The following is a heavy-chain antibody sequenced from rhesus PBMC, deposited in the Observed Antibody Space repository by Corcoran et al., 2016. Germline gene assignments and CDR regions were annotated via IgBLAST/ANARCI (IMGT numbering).Heavy chain of an antibody. CDR2: IYGSGGST. CDR3: ARGYSGYSYFDY. CDR1: GGSISSSH. Sequence: QLQLQESGPGLVKPSETLSVTCAVPGGSISSSHWSWIRQAPGKGLKGIGYIYGSGGSTNYNPSLRDRVTLSVDTSKNRLSLKLSCVTAADTAVYYCARGYSGYSYFDYWGQGVLVTVSS. D-gene: IGHD5-24*01. J-gene: IGHJ4*01. V-gene: IGHV4-169*01.